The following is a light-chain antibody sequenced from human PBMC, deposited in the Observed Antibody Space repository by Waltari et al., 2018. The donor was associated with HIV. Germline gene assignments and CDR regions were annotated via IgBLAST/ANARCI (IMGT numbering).Light chain of an antibody. J-gene: IGKJ1*01. Sequence: DIVMTQSPDSLAVSLGERATINCKSRQSVLYSSNNTNYLAWYQQKPGQPPKLLIYWASTRESGVPDRFSGSGSGTDFTLTISSLQAEDVAVYYCQQYYSTPWTFGQGTKVEIK. CDR2: WAS. CDR1: QSVLYSSNNTNY. CDR3: QQYYSTPWT. V-gene: IGKV4-1*01.